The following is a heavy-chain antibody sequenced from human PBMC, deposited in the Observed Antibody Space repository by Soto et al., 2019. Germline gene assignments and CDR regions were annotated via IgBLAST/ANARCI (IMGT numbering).Heavy chain of an antibody. D-gene: IGHD3-10*01. V-gene: IGHV4-38-2*01. J-gene: IGHJ4*02. Sequence: SETLSLTCAVSGYSISLCYYWGWIRQPPGKGLEWIGSICHSGGTYYNTSLKSRVTISLDTSKNHFSLELTSVTAADTAVYYCARVKLAVRVGSDYWGLGTLVTVSS. CDR1: GYSISLCYY. CDR3: ARVKLAVRVGSDY. CDR2: ICHSGGT.